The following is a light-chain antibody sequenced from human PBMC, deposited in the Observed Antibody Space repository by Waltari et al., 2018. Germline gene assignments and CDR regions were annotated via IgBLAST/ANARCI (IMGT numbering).Light chain of an antibody. V-gene: IGLV1-51*01. Sequence: QSVLTQPPSVSAAPGQKVNISCSGGSSNIGNNFVSWYQHLPGTAPKPLIYDDNKRPSGIPDRFSGSKSGTSATLGITGLQTGDEADYYCGTWDTSLSAGVFGGGTKLTVL. J-gene: IGLJ3*02. CDR1: SSNIGNNF. CDR3: GTWDTSLSAGV. CDR2: DDN.